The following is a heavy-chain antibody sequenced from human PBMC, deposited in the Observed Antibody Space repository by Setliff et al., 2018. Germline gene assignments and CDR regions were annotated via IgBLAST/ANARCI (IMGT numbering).Heavy chain of an antibody. D-gene: IGHD4-4*01. Sequence: SATLSLTCTVSGGSIGSGNDLWSWLRQSPGKGLEWIAYISAYTGRAYYNPSLQSRAALSADTSKSQFSLRLTSVTAADTAVYYCAREVIDPVSSDAFDIWGQGRMVTVSS. CDR3: AREVIDPVSSDAFDI. J-gene: IGHJ3*02. CDR1: GGSIGSGNDL. V-gene: IGHV4-30-4*01. CDR2: ISAYTGRA.